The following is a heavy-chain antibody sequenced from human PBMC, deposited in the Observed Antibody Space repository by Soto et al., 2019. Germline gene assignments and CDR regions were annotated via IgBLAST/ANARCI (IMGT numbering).Heavy chain of an antibody. CDR2: IIPIFGTA. D-gene: IGHD2-2*01. Sequence: ASVKVSCKASGGTFSSYAISWVRQAPGQGLEWMGGIIPIFGTANYAQKFQGRVTITADESTSTAYMELSSLRSEDTAVYYCAAQDIVVVPAAAEYNWFDPWGQGTLVTVSS. J-gene: IGHJ5*02. V-gene: IGHV1-69*13. CDR3: AAQDIVVVPAAAEYNWFDP. CDR1: GGTFSSYA.